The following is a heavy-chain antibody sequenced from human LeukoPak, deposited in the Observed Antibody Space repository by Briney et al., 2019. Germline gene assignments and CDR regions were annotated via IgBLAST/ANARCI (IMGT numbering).Heavy chain of an antibody. Sequence: GGSLRLSCAASGFTFSSYSMNWVRQAPGKGLEWVSYISSSSSTIYYADSVKGRFTISRDNAKNSLYLQMNSLRAEDTAVYYCASRPHYDFWSGPTYYYYMDVWGKGTTVTVSS. J-gene: IGHJ6*03. D-gene: IGHD3-3*01. CDR2: ISSSSSTI. CDR3: ASRPHYDFWSGPTYYYYMDV. CDR1: GFTFSSYS. V-gene: IGHV3-48*01.